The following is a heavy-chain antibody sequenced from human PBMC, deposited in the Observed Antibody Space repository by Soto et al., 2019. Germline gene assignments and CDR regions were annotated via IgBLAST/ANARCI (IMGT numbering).Heavy chain of an antibody. CDR3: PRDIYD. CDR1: GFTFSSYA. CDR2: ISYDGSNK. Sequence: PGGSLRLSCAASGFTFSSYAMHWVRQAPGKGLEWVAVISYDGSNKYYADSVKGRFTISRDNSKNTLYLQMNSLRAEDTAVYYCPRDIYDWGQGTLVTVSS. J-gene: IGHJ4*02. V-gene: IGHV3-30-3*01. D-gene: IGHD3-16*01.